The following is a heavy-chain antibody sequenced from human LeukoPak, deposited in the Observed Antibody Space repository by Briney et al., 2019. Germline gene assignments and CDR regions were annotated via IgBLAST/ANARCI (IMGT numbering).Heavy chain of an antibody. CDR3: ARHPSANYYDSSGYYKGAEYFQH. CDR2: IYYSGST. V-gene: IGHV4-39*07. CDR1: GGSISSSSYY. J-gene: IGHJ1*01. Sequence: PSETLSLTCTVSGGSISSSSYYWGWIRQPPGKGLEWIGSIYYSGSTYYNPSLKSRVTISVDTSKNQFSLKLSSVTAADTAVYYCARHPSANYYDSSGYYKGAEYFQHWGQGTLVTVSS. D-gene: IGHD3-22*01.